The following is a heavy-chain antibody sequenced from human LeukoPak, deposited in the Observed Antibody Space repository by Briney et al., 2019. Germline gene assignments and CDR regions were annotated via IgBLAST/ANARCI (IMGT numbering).Heavy chain of an antibody. CDR1: GYSISSGYY. D-gene: IGHD3-3*01. CDR3: AGDFWSGYYFRD. J-gene: IGHJ4*02. V-gene: IGHV4-38-2*02. CDR2: IYHSGST. Sequence: SETLSLTCSFSGYSISSGYYWGWIRQPPGQGLEWIGNIYHSGSTYYNPSLKSRVTISVDTSKNQFSLKLSSVTAADTAVYYCAGDFWSGYYFRDWGQGTLVTVSS.